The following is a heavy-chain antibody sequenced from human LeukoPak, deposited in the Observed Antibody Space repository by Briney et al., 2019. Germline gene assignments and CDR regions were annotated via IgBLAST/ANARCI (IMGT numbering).Heavy chain of an antibody. CDR2: IYYSGST. CDR3: ARQGGSYFPPDYYYYYMDV. Sequence: PSETLSLTCTVSGGSISSSSYYWGWIRQPPGKGLEWIGSIYYSGSTYYNPSLKSRVTISVDTSKNQFSLKLSSVTAADTAVYYCARQGGSYFPPDYYYYYMDVWGKGTTVTISS. CDR1: GGSISSSSYY. V-gene: IGHV4-39*01. D-gene: IGHD1-26*01. J-gene: IGHJ6*03.